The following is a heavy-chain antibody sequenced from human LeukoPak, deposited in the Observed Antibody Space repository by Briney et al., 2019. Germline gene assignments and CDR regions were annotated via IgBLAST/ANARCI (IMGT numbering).Heavy chain of an antibody. CDR3: AKAPVSRSLNYYDSSAYTPFDY. Sequence: PGGSLRLSCAASGFTFSSYAMSWVRQAPGKGLEWVSAISGSGGSTYYADSVKGRFTISRDNSKNTLYLQMNSLRAEDTAVYYCAKAPVSRSLNYYDSSAYTPFDYWGQGTLVTVSS. D-gene: IGHD3-22*01. CDR2: ISGSGGST. J-gene: IGHJ4*02. V-gene: IGHV3-23*01. CDR1: GFTFSSYA.